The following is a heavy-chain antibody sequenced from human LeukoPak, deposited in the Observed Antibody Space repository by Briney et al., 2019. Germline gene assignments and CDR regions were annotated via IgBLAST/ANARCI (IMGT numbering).Heavy chain of an antibody. CDR2: INHSGST. CDR1: GGSFSGYY. V-gene: IGHV4-34*01. J-gene: IGHJ6*03. D-gene: IGHD1-14*01. CDR3: ARGRIRYYYYYYMDV. Sequence: PSETLSLTCAVYGGSFSGYYWSWIHQPPGKGLEWIGEINHSGSTNYNPSLKSRVTISVDTSKNQFSLKLSSVTAADTAVYYCARGRIRYYYYYYMDVWGKGTTVTVSS.